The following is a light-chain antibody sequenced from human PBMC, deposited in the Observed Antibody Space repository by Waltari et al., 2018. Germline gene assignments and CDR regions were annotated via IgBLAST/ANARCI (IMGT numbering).Light chain of an antibody. J-gene: IGLJ2*01. CDR1: PLQTQP. Sequence: SDELTQPPSVSVPPGQTARITCSGTPLQTQPASWYQQRPGQAPMLVMYKDIERPSGISERFSGSSSGTTVTLIINAVQAEDEAEYYCQSADYSDTFVLFGGGTRLTVL. CDR2: KDI. CDR3: QSADYSDTFVL. V-gene: IGLV3-25*03.